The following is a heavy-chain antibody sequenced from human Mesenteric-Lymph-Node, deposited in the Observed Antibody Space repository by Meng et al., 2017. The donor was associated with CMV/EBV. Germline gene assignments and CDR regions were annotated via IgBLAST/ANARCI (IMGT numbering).Heavy chain of an antibody. CDR3: AKDTDGRYHYDSSGSPDGYFDH. V-gene: IGHV3-43*01. Sequence: GGSLRLSCAASGFTFDDYTMHWVRQAPGKGLEWVSLISWDGGSTYYADSVKGRFTISRDNSKNSLYLQMNSLRTEDTALYYCAKDTDGRYHYDSSGSPDGYFDHWGQGTLVTVSS. CDR1: GFTFDDYT. D-gene: IGHD3-22*01. CDR2: ISWDGGST. J-gene: IGHJ4*02.